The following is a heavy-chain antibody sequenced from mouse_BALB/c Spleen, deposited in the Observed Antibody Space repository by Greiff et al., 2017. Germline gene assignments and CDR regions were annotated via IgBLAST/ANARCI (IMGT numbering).Heavy chain of an antibody. CDR3: ARWLLQGYWYFDV. Sequence: DLVKPGASVKLSCKASGYTFTSYWINWLKQRPGQGLEWIGRIAPGSGSTYYNEMFKGKATLTVDTSSSTAYIQLSSLSSEDSAVYFCARWLLQGYWYFDVWGAGTTVTVSS. CDR2: IAPGSGST. D-gene: IGHD2-3*01. J-gene: IGHJ1*01. V-gene: IGHV1S41*01. CDR1: GYTFTSYW.